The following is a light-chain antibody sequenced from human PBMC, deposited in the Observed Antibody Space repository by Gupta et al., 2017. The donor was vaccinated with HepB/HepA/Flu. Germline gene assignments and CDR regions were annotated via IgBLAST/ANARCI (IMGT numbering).Light chain of an antibody. CDR2: AIS. CDR3: QQYDTSPYT. CDR1: QSINVNF. V-gene: IGKV3-20*01. J-gene: IGKJ1*01. Sequence: LLTQSPGTLPLSPGERATLSCRASQSINVNFLVWYQQKPGLAPRLLFYAISRATDIPDRFSGSGSGTDFTLTIDRLEPEDVAVYYCQQYDTSPYTFGQGTKVEIK.